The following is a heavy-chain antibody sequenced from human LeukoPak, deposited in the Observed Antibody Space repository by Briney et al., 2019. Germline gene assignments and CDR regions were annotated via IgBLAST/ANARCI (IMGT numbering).Heavy chain of an antibody. Sequence: SETLSLTCTVSGGSISSYYWSWIRQPAGKGLEWIGRIYTSGSTNYNPSLKSRVTISVDKSKNQFSLKLSSVTAADTAVYYCARDPAYCGGDCPFNWFDPWGQGTLVTVSS. V-gene: IGHV4-4*07. CDR1: GGSISSYY. J-gene: IGHJ5*02. D-gene: IGHD2-21*02. CDR2: IYTSGST. CDR3: ARDPAYCGGDCPFNWFDP.